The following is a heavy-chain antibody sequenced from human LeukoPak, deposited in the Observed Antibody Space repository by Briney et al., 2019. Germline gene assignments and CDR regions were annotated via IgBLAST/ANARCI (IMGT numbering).Heavy chain of an antibody. V-gene: IGHV3-23*01. D-gene: IGHD6-19*01. Sequence: GGSLRLSCAASGFTFSRYSMSWVRQAPGKGLEWVSAISGDGGSTYYADSVKGRFTISRDNSKNTLYLQLNSLRAEDTAVYYCAKDGQTIAVAGLFFSWGQGDLVTVSS. J-gene: IGHJ5*02. CDR2: ISGDGGST. CDR1: GFTFSRYS. CDR3: AKDGQTIAVAGLFFS.